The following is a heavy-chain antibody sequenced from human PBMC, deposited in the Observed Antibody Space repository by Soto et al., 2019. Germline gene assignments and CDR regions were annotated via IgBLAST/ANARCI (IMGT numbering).Heavy chain of an antibody. V-gene: IGHV4-59*02. CDR1: GGSVRSSH. CDR3: GRGFYDGIFYSTLFDY. CDR2: IYHTGDA. Sequence: SETLSLTCTVSGGSVRSSHWSWIRQSPGKAPEWIAYIYHTGDAKYNPSLSSRVSVSMDTSKNQFSLNLRSVTAADTAAYYCGRGFYDGIFYSTLFDYGGRETLVTFS. J-gene: IGHJ4*02. D-gene: IGHD3-22*01.